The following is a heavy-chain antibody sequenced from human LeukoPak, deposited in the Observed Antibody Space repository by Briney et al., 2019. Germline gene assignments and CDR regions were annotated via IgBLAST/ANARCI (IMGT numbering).Heavy chain of an antibody. D-gene: IGHD6-19*01. CDR1: GGSISGYY. V-gene: IGHV4-4*07. CDR2: IYTSGST. CDR3: ARDWHSSGWYDY. J-gene: IGHJ4*02. Sequence: SETLSLTCTVSGGSISGYYWSWIRQPAGKGLEWIGRIYTSGSTNYNPSLKSRVTMSVDTSKNQFSLKLSSVTAADTAVYYCARDWHSSGWYDYWGQGTLVIVSS.